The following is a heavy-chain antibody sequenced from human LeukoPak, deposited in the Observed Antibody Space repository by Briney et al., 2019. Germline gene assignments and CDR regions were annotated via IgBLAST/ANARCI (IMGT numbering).Heavy chain of an antibody. V-gene: IGHV3-23*01. CDR3: VARAGGFRHFDY. D-gene: IGHD3-10*01. Sequence: GGSLRLSCAASGVTFSNYAMSWVRQAPGKGLEWVSGISDSGGKTDSADSVKGRFTISRDNSKGKVYLQMNSLRAEDTAVYYCVARAGGFRHFDYWGQGTLVTVSS. CDR2: ISDSGGKT. CDR1: GVTFSNYA. J-gene: IGHJ4*02.